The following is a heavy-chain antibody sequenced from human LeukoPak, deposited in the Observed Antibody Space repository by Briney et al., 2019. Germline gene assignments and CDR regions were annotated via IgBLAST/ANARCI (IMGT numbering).Heavy chain of an antibody. V-gene: IGHV3-11*04. CDR1: GFTFSGKY. D-gene: IGHD3-9*01. Sequence: GGSLRLSCEASGFTFSGKYMNWIRQAPGKGLEWLSSISSGGSSTLYADSVKGRFTISRDDAKNSLFLQMDNLRAKDTAVYYFALDLTAHHSFDIWGQGAMVTVSS. CDR3: ALDLTAHHSFDI. CDR2: ISSGGSST. J-gene: IGHJ3*02.